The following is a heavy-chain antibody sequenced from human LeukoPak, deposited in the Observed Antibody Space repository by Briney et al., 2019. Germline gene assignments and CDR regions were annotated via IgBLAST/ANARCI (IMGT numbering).Heavy chain of an antibody. V-gene: IGHV1-2*02. Sequence: ASVKVSCKASGYTFTDYYIHWVRQAPGQGLEWMAWMNPKRGDTSYAQKFQGRVTMTRDTSISTAYMELSRLRFDDTAVYYCARNKVGKSLDYWGQGTLVTVSS. CDR3: ARNKVGKSLDY. CDR2: MNPKRGDT. D-gene: IGHD5-12*01. CDR1: GYTFTDYY. J-gene: IGHJ4*02.